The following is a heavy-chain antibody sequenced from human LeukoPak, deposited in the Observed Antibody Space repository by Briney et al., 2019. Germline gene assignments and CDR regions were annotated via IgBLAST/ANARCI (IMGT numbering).Heavy chain of an antibody. CDR2: LYSGGST. CDR3: ARAWRQSRYWYFDL. CDR1: GFTFSSYE. V-gene: IGHV3-53*01. D-gene: IGHD1-1*01. J-gene: IGHJ2*01. Sequence: GGSLRLSCAASGFTFSSYEMNWVRQVPGKGLQWVSVLYSGGSTYYADSVKGRFTISRDSSKNTLYLQMTSLRVEDTAVYYCARAWRQSRYWYFDLWGRGTLVTVSS.